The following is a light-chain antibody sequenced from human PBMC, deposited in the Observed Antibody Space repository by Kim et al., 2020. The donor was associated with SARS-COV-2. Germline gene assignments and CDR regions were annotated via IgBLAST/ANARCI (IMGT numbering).Light chain of an antibody. CDR2: SMS. V-gene: IGKV3-15*01. J-gene: IGKJ1*01. CDR1: QYISDN. Sequence: EIVMTQSPGILSVSPGQGVTLSCKASQYISDNLAWYQQKLGQPPRPLIYSMSTRATGVPARFSGSGSGIDFTLTINSLQSEDFAAYYCQQYNSWPRTFGQGTKVDIK. CDR3: QQYNSWPRT.